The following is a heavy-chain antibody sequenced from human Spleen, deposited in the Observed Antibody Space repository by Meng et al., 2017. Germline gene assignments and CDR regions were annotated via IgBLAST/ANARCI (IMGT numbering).Heavy chain of an antibody. D-gene: IGHD4-11*01. J-gene: IGHJ4*02. Sequence: QGQLQESGPGLVKPSGTLSLTCVVSGGSISSIDWWSWVRQPPGKGLEWIGEIYHGGDTNYNPSLKSRVTIAIDKSKNQFSLKLSSVTAADTAVYFCARGPTTMAHDFDYWGQGTLVTVSS. CDR3: ARGPTTMAHDFDY. CDR2: IYHGGDT. CDR1: GGSISSIDW. V-gene: IGHV4/OR15-8*02.